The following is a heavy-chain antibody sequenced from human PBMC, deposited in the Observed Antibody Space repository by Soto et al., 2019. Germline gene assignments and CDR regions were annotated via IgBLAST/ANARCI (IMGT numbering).Heavy chain of an antibody. J-gene: IGHJ6*04. V-gene: IGHV3-23*01. CDR1: GFSFSSFA. Sequence: EVLLLESGGGLVQPGGSLRLSCEASGFSFSSFAMNWVRQAPGKGLEWVSAIGDSGASTYYADSVKGRFTISRDNSRNALYLQLNSLRAEVTAVYYCAKGVGLDVWGNGTTVTVSS. CDR2: IGDSGAST. D-gene: IGHD1-26*01. CDR3: AKGVGLDV.